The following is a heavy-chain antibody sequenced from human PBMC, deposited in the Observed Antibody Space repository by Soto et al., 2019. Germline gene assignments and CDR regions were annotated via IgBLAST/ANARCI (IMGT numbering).Heavy chain of an antibody. Sequence: GGSLRLSCAASGFTFSTYGMHWVRQAPGKGLEWVAVIWFDGSNKYYADSVKGRFTISRDNSKNTLYLQMNSLRAEDTAVYYCAAGGEQLVIWGQGTLVTVSS. CDR1: GFTFSTYG. D-gene: IGHD6-6*01. J-gene: IGHJ4*02. CDR3: AAGGEQLVI. CDR2: IWFDGSNK. V-gene: IGHV3-33*01.